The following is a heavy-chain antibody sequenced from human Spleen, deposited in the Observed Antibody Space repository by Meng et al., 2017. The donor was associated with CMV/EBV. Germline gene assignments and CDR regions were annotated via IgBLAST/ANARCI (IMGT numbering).Heavy chain of an antibody. J-gene: IGHJ4*02. Sequence: SETLSLTCTVSGGSISSSSYYWGWIRQPPGKGLEWIGSIYYSGSTYYNPSLKSRVTISVDTSKNQFSLKLSSVTAADTAVYYCARGSLAGDHFDYWGQGTLVTVSS. D-gene: IGHD3-16*01. V-gene: IGHV4-39*07. CDR2: IYYSGST. CDR3: ARGSLAGDHFDY. CDR1: GGSISSSSYY.